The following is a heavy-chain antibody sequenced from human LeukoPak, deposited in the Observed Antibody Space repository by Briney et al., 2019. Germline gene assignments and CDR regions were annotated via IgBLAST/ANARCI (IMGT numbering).Heavy chain of an antibody. V-gene: IGHV3-21*01. D-gene: IGHD2-2*01. CDR2: TSSSSSYI. J-gene: IGHJ4*02. CDR1: GFTFSSYS. Sequence: GGSLRLSCAASGFTFSSYSMNWVRQAPGKGLEWVSSTSSSSSYIYYADSVKGRFTISRDNAKNSLYLQMNSLRAEDTAVYYCARDPKSQYQRDFDYWGQGTLVTVSS. CDR3: ARDPKSQYQRDFDY.